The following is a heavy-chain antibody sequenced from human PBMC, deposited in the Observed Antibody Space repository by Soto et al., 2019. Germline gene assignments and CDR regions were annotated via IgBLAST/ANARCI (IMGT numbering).Heavy chain of an antibody. CDR2: ISGSGNTK. Sequence: GGSLRLSCAASGFFFGTYAMSWVRQAPGKGLEWVSAISGSGNTKYYADSVKGRFTASRDNSKNTLYLQMSSLRVEDTALYYCTKGLDADNQGADYWGQGTLVTVSS. CDR1: GFFFGTYA. V-gene: IGHV3-23*01. CDR3: TKGLDADNQGADY. D-gene: IGHD2-2*01. J-gene: IGHJ4*02.